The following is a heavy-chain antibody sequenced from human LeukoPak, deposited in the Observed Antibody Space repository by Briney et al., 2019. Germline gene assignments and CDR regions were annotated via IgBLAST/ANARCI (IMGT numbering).Heavy chain of an antibody. D-gene: IGHD3-22*01. CDR3: AKDPSDSSGYYPYFDH. CDR1: GFTFSSYG. Sequence: GGSLRLSCAASGFTFSSYGMHWVRQAPGKGLEWVAVISYDGSNKYYADSVKGRFTISRDNSKNTLYLQMNSLRAEDTAVYYCAKDPSDSSGYYPYFDHWGQGTLVTVSS. V-gene: IGHV3-30*18. J-gene: IGHJ4*02. CDR2: ISYDGSNK.